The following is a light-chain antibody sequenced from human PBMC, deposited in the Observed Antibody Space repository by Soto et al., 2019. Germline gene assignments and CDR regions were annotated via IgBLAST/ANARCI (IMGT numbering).Light chain of an antibody. J-gene: IGKJ1*01. CDR3: QQYYSYHRT. V-gene: IGKV3-15*01. CDR2: GAS. CDR1: QSVSSN. Sequence: EIVMTQSPATLSVSPGERATLSCRASQSVSSNLAWYQQKPGQAPRLLIYGASTRATGIPARFSGSGSGTEFTLTISSLQSEDFAVYYCQQYYSYHRTFGQGTKVDI.